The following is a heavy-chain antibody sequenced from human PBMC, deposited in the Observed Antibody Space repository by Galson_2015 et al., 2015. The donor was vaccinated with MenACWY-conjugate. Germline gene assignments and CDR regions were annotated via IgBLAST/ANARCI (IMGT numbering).Heavy chain of an antibody. CDR1: GYTFRNYA. J-gene: IGHJ5*02. D-gene: IGHD1-26*01. CDR3: ARTGTDGYYGGSYFGP. CDR2: VNPGNGDT. Sequence: SVKVSCKASGYTFRNYAIHWVRQAPGQRLEWMGWVNPGNGDTKFSQNLQDRVIISEDTSASTAYMELSSLRSEDTAVYYCARTGTDGYYGGSYFGPWGQGTLVTVSS. V-gene: IGHV1-3*01.